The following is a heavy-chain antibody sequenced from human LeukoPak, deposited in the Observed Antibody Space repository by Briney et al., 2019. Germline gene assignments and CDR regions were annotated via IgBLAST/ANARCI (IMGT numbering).Heavy chain of an antibody. CDR2: INHSGST. CDR3: ARLGQQLVRGWFDP. V-gene: IGHV4-34*01. J-gene: IGHJ5*02. Sequence: KPSETLPLTCAVYGGSFSGYYRSWIRQPPGKGLEWIGEINHSGSTNYNPSLKSRVTISVDTSKNQFSLKLSSVTAADTAVYYCARLGQQLVRGWFDPWGQGTLVTVSS. CDR1: GGSFSGYY. D-gene: IGHD6-13*01.